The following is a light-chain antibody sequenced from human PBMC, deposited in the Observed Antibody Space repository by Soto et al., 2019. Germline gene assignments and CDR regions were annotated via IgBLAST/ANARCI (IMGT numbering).Light chain of an antibody. CDR1: SSDVGSFNL. CDR2: EGS. V-gene: IGLV2-23*01. Sequence: QSVLTQPASVSGSPGQSITISFTGTSSDVGSFNLVSWYQQHPGKAPKLMIYEGSKRPSGVSNRFSASKAGNTASLTISGLQAEDEADYYCCSFATFTYVFGTGTKVTVL. J-gene: IGLJ1*01. CDR3: CSFATFTYV.